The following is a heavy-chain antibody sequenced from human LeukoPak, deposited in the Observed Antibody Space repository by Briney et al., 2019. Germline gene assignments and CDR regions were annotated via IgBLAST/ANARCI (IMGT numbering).Heavy chain of an antibody. V-gene: IGHV1-2*02. D-gene: IGHD2-2*01. CDR2: INPDNGGT. CDR3: TREARVGNWFDP. Sequence: ASVKVSCRASGYTFTDYYIHWVRQAPGRGLEWMGWINPDNGGTNYAQKFQGRVTMTRDTSIRTVYMDLSRLRSDDTAVFYCTREARVGNWFDPWGQGTQVTVSS. CDR1: GYTFTDYY. J-gene: IGHJ5*02.